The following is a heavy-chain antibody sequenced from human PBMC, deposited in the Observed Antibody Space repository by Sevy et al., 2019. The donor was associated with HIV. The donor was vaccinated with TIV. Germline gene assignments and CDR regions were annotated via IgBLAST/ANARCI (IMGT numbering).Heavy chain of an antibody. J-gene: IGHJ3*02. CDR1: GFTFSSYW. D-gene: IGHD3-22*01. V-gene: IGHV3-7*03. CDR2: IKQDGSEK. Sequence: GGSLRLSCAASGFTFSSYWMSWVRQAPGKGLEWVANIKQDGSEKYYVDSVKGRFTISRDKAKNSRYLQMNSLRAEDTAVYYWARTPVETYYYDSSAETAEFDIWGQGTMVTVSS. CDR3: ARTPVETYYYDSSAETAEFDI.